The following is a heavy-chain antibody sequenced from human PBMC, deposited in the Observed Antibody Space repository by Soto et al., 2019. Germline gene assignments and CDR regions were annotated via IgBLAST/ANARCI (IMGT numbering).Heavy chain of an antibody. D-gene: IGHD2-15*01. Sequence: SETLSLTCTVSGGSISSGGYYWSWIRQHPGKGLEWIGYIYYSGSTYYNPSLKSRVTISVDTSKNQFSLKLSSVTAADTAVYYCARGYCSGGSCYAHYYYYYMDVWGKGTTVTV. V-gene: IGHV4-31*03. CDR3: ARGYCSGGSCYAHYYYYYMDV. J-gene: IGHJ6*03. CDR2: IYYSGST. CDR1: GGSISSGGYY.